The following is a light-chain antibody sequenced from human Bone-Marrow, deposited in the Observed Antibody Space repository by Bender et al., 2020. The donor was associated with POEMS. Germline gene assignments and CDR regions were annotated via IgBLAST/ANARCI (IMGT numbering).Light chain of an antibody. J-gene: IGLJ3*02. CDR1: RSDIGTSHH. CDR3: GTWDRSLSAGV. CDR2: END. Sequence: QSVLTQPPSVSGSPGQSITISCTGTRSDIGTSHHVSWYQQEPGKAPKLLIYENDERPSGIPDRISGSKSGTSATLAITGLQTGDEADYYCGTWDRSLSAGVFGGGTKLTVL. V-gene: IGLV1-51*02.